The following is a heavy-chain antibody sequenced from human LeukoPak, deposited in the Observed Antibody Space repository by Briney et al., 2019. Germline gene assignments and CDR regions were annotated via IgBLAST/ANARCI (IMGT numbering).Heavy chain of an antibody. Sequence: SETLSLTCTVSGGSISSSSYYWGWIRQPPGKGLEWIGEINHSGSTNYNPSLKSRVTISVDTSKNQFSLKLSSVTAADTAVYYCARRGGYCSSTSCYLVNNWFDPWGQGTLVTVSS. CDR2: INHSGST. CDR3: ARRGGYCSSTSCYLVNNWFDP. D-gene: IGHD2-2*01. V-gene: IGHV4-39*07. J-gene: IGHJ5*02. CDR1: GGSISSSSYY.